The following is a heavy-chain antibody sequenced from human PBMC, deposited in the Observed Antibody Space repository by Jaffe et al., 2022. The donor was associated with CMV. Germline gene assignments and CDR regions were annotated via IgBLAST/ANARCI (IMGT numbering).Heavy chain of an antibody. CDR1: GFTVSTDY. V-gene: IGHV3-53*01. CDR2: IYSAGTT. Sequence: EVQVVESGGGLIQPGGSLRLSCAASGFTVSTDYMTWVRQAPGKGLEWVSVIYSAGTTFYADSVKGRFTISRDTSKNTLYLQMNSLRADDTAVYYCARTLRTTVTTRASWYFALWGRGTLVTVSS. CDR3: ARTLRTTVTTRASWYFAL. D-gene: IGHD4-17*01. J-gene: IGHJ2*01.